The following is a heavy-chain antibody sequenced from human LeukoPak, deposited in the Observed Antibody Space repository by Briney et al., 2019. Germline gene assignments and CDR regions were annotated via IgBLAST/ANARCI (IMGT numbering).Heavy chain of an antibody. CDR3: AKYSGSGSYYYYYYMDV. CDR1: GFTFSSYA. V-gene: IGHV3-23*01. J-gene: IGHJ6*03. D-gene: IGHD3-10*01. CDR2: ISGSGGST. Sequence: GGPLRLSCAASGFTFSSYAMSWVRQAPGKGLEWVSAISGSGGSTYYADSVKGRFTISRDNSKNTLYLQMNSLRAEDTAVYYCAKYSGSGSYYYYYYMDVWGKGTTVTVSS.